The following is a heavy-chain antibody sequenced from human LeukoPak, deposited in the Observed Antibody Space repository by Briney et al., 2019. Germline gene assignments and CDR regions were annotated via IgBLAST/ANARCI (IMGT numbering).Heavy chain of an antibody. Sequence: PGGSLRLSCAASGFTVSSNYMSWVRQAPGKGLEWVSVIYSGGSTYYADSVKGRFTISRDNSKNSLYLQMNSLRAEDTAVYYCAREGRSSWSTYYFDYWGQGTLVTVSS. CDR1: GFTVSSNY. V-gene: IGHV3-53*01. D-gene: IGHD6-13*01. CDR2: IYSGGST. J-gene: IGHJ4*02. CDR3: AREGRSSWSTYYFDY.